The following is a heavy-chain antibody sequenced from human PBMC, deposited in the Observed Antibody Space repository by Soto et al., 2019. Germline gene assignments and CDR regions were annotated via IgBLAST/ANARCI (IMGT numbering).Heavy chain of an antibody. CDR1: GFTFSSYG. Sequence: VGSLRLSCAASGFTFSSYGMHWVRQAPGKGLEWVAVISYDGSNKYYADSVKGRFTISRDNSKNTLYLQMNSLRAEDTAVYYCAKVGFPAQVVVVPAAMHFDYWGQGTLVTVSS. CDR3: AKVGFPAQVVVVPAAMHFDY. D-gene: IGHD2-2*01. CDR2: ISYDGSNK. J-gene: IGHJ4*02. V-gene: IGHV3-30*18.